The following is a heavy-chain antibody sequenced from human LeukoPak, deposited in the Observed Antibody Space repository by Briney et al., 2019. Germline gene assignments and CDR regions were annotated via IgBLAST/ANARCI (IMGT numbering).Heavy chain of an antibody. CDR3: ARDRVELNWFDP. CDR2: TYYRSKWYN. J-gene: IGHJ5*02. V-gene: IGHV6-1*01. CDR1: GDSVSSSSAA. D-gene: IGHD3-3*01. Sequence: SQTLSLTCAISGDSVSSSSAAWNWIRHSPSRGLEWLGRTYYRSKWYNDYAVSLKSRITINPDTSKNQFSLQLNSVTPEDTAVYYCARDRVELNWFDPWGQGTLVTVSS.